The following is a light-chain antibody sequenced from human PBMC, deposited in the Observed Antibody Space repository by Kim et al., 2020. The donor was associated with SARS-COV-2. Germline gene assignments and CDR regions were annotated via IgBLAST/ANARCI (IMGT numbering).Light chain of an antibody. CDR3: AAWDDSLNGSYV. J-gene: IGLJ1*01. V-gene: IGLV1-44*01. CDR2: SNN. Sequence: QSVLTQAPSASGTPGQRVTISCSGSSSNIGSNTVNWYQQLPGTAPKLLIYSNNQRPSGVPDRFSGSESGTSASLAISGLQSEDEADYYCAAWDDSLNGSYVFGTGTKVTVL. CDR1: SSNIGSNT.